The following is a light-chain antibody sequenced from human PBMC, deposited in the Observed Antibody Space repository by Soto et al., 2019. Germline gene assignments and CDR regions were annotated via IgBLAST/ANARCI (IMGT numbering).Light chain of an antibody. V-gene: IGLV2-14*01. J-gene: IGLJ1*01. CDR3: CSYTTSNTRQIV. CDR2: DVS. Sequence: QSVLTQPASVSGSPGHSITISCTGTSSDVCGYNYVSWYQQHPGKAPKFMIYDVSNRPSGVSNRFSGSKSGNTASLTISGLQAEDEADYYCCSYTTSNTRQIVFGTGTKVTVL. CDR1: SSDVCGYNY.